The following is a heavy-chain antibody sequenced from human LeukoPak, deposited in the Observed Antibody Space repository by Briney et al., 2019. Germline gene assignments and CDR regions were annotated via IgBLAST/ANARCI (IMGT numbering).Heavy chain of an antibody. CDR2: IRNDGSHK. Sequence: GGSLRLSCAASGFTFSTYAMHWVRQAPGKGLEWVTFIRNDGSHKYYTDSVKGRFTISRDNSKNTLFLQMNSLRPEDTAVYYCAKDGGWYELYYMDVWGTGTTVTASS. J-gene: IGHJ6*03. CDR1: GFTFSTYA. V-gene: IGHV3-30*02. D-gene: IGHD6-19*01. CDR3: AKDGGWYELYYMDV.